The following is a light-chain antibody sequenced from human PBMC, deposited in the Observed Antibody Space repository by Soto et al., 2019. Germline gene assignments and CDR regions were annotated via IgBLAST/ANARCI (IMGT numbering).Light chain of an antibody. CDR1: QNLLHSDGFNY. CDR3: MQAIQTRT. J-gene: IGKJ1*01. CDR2: LGS. Sequence: IVMTQSPPSLPVPPGEPASISCRSSQNLLHSDGFNYLDWYLQKPGQSPQLLIFLGSYRASGVPDRFSGSGSGTDFALRISRVEAEDVGVYYCMQAIQTRTFGPGTKVDIK. V-gene: IGKV2-28*01.